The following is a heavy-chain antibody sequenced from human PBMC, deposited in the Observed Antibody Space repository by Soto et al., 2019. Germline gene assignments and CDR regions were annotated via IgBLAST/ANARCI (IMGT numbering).Heavy chain of an antibody. Sequence: GGSLRLSCAASGFTFSSYGMHWVRQAPGKGLEWVAVIWYDGSNKYYADSVKGRFTISRDNSKNTLYLQMNSLRAEDTAVYYCARELDRYSSGQMDYWGQGTLVTVSS. CDR3: ARELDRYSSGQMDY. CDR2: IWYDGSNK. CDR1: GFTFSSYG. V-gene: IGHV3-33*01. J-gene: IGHJ4*02. D-gene: IGHD6-19*01.